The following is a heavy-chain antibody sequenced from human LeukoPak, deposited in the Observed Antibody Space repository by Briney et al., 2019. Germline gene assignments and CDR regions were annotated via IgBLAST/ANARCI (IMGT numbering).Heavy chain of an antibody. Sequence: GGSLRLSCAVSGFTFSDYYMRWIRQAPGKELEWVSYISSSGSTIYYADSVKGRFTISRDNAKNSLYLQMNSLRAEDTAVYYCASYCSGGSCYSDFDYWGQGTLVTVSS. J-gene: IGHJ4*02. D-gene: IGHD2-15*01. CDR1: GFTFSDYY. CDR2: ISSSGSTI. V-gene: IGHV3-11*01. CDR3: ASYCSGGSCYSDFDY.